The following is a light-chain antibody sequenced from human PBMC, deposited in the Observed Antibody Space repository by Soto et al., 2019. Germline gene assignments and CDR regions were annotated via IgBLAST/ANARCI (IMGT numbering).Light chain of an antibody. V-gene: IGLV2-11*01. Sequence: QSVLTQPRSVSGSPGQSVTISCTGTSSDVAAYRYVSWYQQHPGKAPKVIIYDVTQWPSGVPDRFSGSKSGNAASLTISGLQAEDEADYYCCSYAGSHTKYVFGTGTKLTVL. J-gene: IGLJ1*01. CDR2: DVT. CDR1: SSDVAAYRY. CDR3: CSYAGSHTKYV.